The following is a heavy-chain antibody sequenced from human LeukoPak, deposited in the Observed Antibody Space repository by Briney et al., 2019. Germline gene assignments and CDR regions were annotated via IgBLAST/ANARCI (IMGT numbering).Heavy chain of an antibody. CDR2: INPSGGST. V-gene: IGHV1-46*01. J-gene: IGHJ3*02. CDR3: ARDYYDSSGYYGDAFIS. Sequence: ASVKVSCKASGYTFTSYYMHWVRQAPGQGLEWMGIINPSGGSTSYAQKFQGRVTMTRDTSTSTVYMELSSLRSEDTAVYYCARDYYDSSGYYGDAFISGAKGQWSPSLQ. CDR1: GYTFTSYY. D-gene: IGHD3-22*01.